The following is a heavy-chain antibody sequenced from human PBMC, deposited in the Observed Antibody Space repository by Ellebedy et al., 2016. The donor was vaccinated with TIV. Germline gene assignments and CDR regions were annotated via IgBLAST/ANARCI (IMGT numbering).Heavy chain of an antibody. J-gene: IGHJ5*02. V-gene: IGHV4-4*07. CDR3: ARVRFSPGWFDP. CDR1: GGSINNYY. CDR2: LYTGGIA. Sequence: PGGSLRLSCTVSGGSINNYYWNWIRQPAGKGLEWIGRLYTGGIATYNPSLKSRVTSSVDTSRNQVYLKVKSVTAADTGVYHCARVRFSPGWFDPWGQGTLVTVSS.